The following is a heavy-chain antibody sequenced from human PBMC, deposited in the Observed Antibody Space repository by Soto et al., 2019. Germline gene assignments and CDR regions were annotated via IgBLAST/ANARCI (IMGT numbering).Heavy chain of an antibody. CDR2: ITSGDTT. CDR3: AKAGKNAYDSYFDY. J-gene: IGHJ4*02. D-gene: IGHD5-12*01. V-gene: IGHV3-23*01. CDR1: GFIFSNYA. Sequence: GGSLRLSCTASGFIFSNYAMNWVRQSPGKGLEWVSVITSGDTTYYTDSVRGRFTISRDISKSTLYLQMNSLRAEDTAVYFCAKAGKNAYDSYFDYWGQGTPVTVSS.